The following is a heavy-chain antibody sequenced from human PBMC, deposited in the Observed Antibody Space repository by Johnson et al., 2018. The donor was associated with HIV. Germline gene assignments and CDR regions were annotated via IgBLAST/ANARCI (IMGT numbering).Heavy chain of an antibody. CDR1: GFTFDDYA. Sequence: VQLVESGGGVVQPGRSLRLSCAASGFTFDDYAMHWVRQAPGKGLEWVSGISWNSGSIGYADSVKGRFTISRDNSKKNLYLQMNSLRAEDTAVYYCAKVFGELPDAFDIWGQGTMVTVSS. CDR2: ISWNSGSI. D-gene: IGHD1-26*01. J-gene: IGHJ3*02. CDR3: AKVFGELPDAFDI. V-gene: IGHV3-9*01.